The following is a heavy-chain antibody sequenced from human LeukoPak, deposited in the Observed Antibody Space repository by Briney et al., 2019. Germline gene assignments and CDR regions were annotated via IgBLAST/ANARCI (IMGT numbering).Heavy chain of an antibody. J-gene: IGHJ4*02. Sequence: SETLSLTCTVSGGSISSGDYYWSWIRQPPGNGLEWIGYIYYSGSIYYNPSLKSRVTISVDTSKNQFSLKLSSVTAADTAVYYCARGDYGDFGIYIDYWGQGTLVTVSS. CDR3: ARGDYGDFGIYIDY. D-gene: IGHD4-17*01. V-gene: IGHV4-30-4*01. CDR1: GGSISSGDYY. CDR2: IYYSGSI.